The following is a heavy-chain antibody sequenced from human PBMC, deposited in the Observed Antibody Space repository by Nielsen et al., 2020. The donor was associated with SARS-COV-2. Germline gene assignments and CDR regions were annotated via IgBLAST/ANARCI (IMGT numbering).Heavy chain of an antibody. D-gene: IGHD1-26*01. CDR1: GGTFSSYA. Sequence: SVKVSCKASGGTFSSYAISWVRQAPGQGLEWMGGIIPIFGTANYAQKFQGRVTITADKSTSTAYMELSSLRSEDTAVYYCARDPVKELGYFDYWGQGTLVTVSS. CDR3: ARDPVKELGYFDY. V-gene: IGHV1-69*06. J-gene: IGHJ4*02. CDR2: IIPIFGTA.